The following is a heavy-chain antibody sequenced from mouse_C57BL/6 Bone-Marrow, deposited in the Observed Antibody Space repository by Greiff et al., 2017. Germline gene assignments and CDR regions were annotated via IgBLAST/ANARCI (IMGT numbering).Heavy chain of an antibody. Sequence: EVKLMESGGGLVKPGGSLKLSCAASGFTFSDYGMHWVRQAPEKGLEWVAYISSGSSTIYYADTVKGRFTISSDNAKNTLCLLMTSLRSEDTAMYYCARPDLLYYGIDDWGPGTTLTVSS. CDR1: GFTFSDYG. CDR2: ISSGSSTI. V-gene: IGHV5-17*01. CDR3: ARPDLLYYGIDD. J-gene: IGHJ2*01. D-gene: IGHD1-1*01.